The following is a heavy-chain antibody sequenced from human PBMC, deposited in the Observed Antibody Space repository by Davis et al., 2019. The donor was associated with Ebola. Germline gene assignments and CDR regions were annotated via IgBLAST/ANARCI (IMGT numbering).Heavy chain of an antibody. CDR1: GFIVSDKY. CDR3: ARHASGDFWYFGL. Sequence: GESLKISCAASGFIVSDKYMSWVRQAPGKGPEWVSVFYRDGRTYYADSVKGRFTISRDNSKNMLYLQMNSLGAEDTAVYYCARHASGDFWYFGLWGRGTLVTVSS. V-gene: IGHV3-53*01. D-gene: IGHD4-17*01. CDR2: FYRDGRT. J-gene: IGHJ2*01.